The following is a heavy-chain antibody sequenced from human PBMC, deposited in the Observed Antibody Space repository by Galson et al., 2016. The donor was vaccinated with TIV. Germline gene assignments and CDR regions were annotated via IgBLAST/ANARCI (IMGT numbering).Heavy chain of an antibody. CDR3: AKDRGYFEGFDH. CDR2: LSGGATNT. CDR1: GFRFNEYE. V-gene: IGHV3-23*01. Sequence: SLRLSCAAFGFRFNEYEMSWVRQAPGKGLEWVSALSGGATNTYYSDSVKGRFTISRDNSQNKVFLEMDSLRVDDTAVYYCAKDRGYFEGFDHWGPGTLVTVSS. D-gene: IGHD6-25*01. J-gene: IGHJ4*02.